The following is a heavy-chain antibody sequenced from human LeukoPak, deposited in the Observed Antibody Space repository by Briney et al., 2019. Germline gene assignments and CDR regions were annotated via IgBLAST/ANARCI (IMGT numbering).Heavy chain of an antibody. J-gene: IGHJ4*02. Sequence: ASVKVSYKASGYTFTSYGISWVRQAPGQGLEWMGWISAYNGNTNFAQKLQGRVTMTTDTSTSTAYMDLRSMRSDDTAVYYCARDQAATNTQIRFCLDWGQGTLVTVSS. CDR1: GYTFTSYG. V-gene: IGHV1-18*01. CDR2: ISAYNGNT. CDR3: ARDQAATNTQIRFCLD. D-gene: IGHD3-9*01.